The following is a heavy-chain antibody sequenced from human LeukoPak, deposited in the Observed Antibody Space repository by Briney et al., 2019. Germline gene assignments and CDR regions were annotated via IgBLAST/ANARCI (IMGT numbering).Heavy chain of an antibody. CDR3: AKDSYSKGDY. CDR2: IKNDGTVK. J-gene: IGHJ4*02. CDR1: GFTFSSYA. Sequence: GGSLRLSCAASGFTFSSYAMSWVRQAPGKGLEWVANIKNDGTVKNYVDSVKGRFTTSRDNAKNSLYLQMNSLRAEDTGVYYCAKDSYSKGDYWGQGVLVTVSS. D-gene: IGHD5-18*01. V-gene: IGHV3-7*01.